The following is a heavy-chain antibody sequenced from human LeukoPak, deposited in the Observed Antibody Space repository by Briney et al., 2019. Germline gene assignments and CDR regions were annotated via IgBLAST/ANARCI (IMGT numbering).Heavy chain of an antibody. J-gene: IGHJ4*02. Sequence: PGGSLRLSCAASGFTFSSYAMHWVRQAPGKGLEWVAVISYDGSNKYYADSVKGRFTISRDNSKNTLYLQMNSLRAEDTAVYYCAKRRGFEYLVYWGQGTLVTVSS. D-gene: IGHD3-10*01. V-gene: IGHV3-30*18. CDR2: ISYDGSNK. CDR1: GFTFSSYA. CDR3: AKRRGFEYLVY.